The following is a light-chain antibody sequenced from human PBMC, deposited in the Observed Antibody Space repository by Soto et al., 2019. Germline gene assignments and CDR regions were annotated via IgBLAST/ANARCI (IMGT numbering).Light chain of an antibody. Sequence: EIVLTQSPATLSLSPGEIATLSFSASQSIISRYLAWYQQKPGQAPRLLIYGASSRATGIPDRFTASGSGTEFTLTISSLQSEDFAVYYCQQYNTWPRTFGQGTKVDIK. V-gene: IGKV3-20*01. CDR1: QSIISRY. CDR2: GAS. J-gene: IGKJ1*01. CDR3: QQYNTWPRT.